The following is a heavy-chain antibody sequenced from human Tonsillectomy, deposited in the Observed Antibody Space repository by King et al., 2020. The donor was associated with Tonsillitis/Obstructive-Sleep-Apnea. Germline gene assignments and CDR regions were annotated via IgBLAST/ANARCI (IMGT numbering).Heavy chain of an antibody. CDR3: ARDQVVRGVIHGMDV. Sequence: VQLQESGPGLVKPSQTLSLTCTVSGGSISSGGYYWSWIRQHPGQGLEWIGYIYYSGSTYYNPSLKSRVTISVDTSKNQFSLKLSSVTAADTAVYYCARDQVVRGVIHGMDVWGQGTTVTVSS. J-gene: IGHJ6*02. D-gene: IGHD3-10*01. CDR1: GGSISSGGYY. V-gene: IGHV4-31*03. CDR2: IYYSGST.